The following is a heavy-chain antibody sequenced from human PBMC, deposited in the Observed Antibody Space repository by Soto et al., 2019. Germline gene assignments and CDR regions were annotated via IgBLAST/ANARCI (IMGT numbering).Heavy chain of an antibody. J-gene: IGHJ4*02. Sequence: SQTLSLTCTISGDSISSNSAAWNWIRQSPSRGLEWLGRTFYRSKWYNDYAVSVKSRITINPDTSKNQFSLQLNSVTPEDTAIYYCARDDSASGLYLDYWGQGTLVTVSS. CDR2: TFYRSKWYN. CDR1: GDSISSNSAA. V-gene: IGHV6-1*01. D-gene: IGHD6-19*01. CDR3: ARDDSASGLYLDY.